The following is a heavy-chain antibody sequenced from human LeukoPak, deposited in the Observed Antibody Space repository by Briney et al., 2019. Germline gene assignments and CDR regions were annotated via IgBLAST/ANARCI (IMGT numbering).Heavy chain of an antibody. Sequence: SETLSLTCTVSGGSVSSYYWSWIRQPPGKGLEWIGYIYYSGSTNYNPSLKSRVTISVDTSKNQFSLKLSSVTAADTAVYYCARATYYDSSGYSEGFDYWGQGTLVTVSS. J-gene: IGHJ4*02. CDR1: GGSVSSYY. D-gene: IGHD3-22*01. CDR3: ARATYYDSSGYSEGFDY. V-gene: IGHV4-59*02. CDR2: IYYSGST.